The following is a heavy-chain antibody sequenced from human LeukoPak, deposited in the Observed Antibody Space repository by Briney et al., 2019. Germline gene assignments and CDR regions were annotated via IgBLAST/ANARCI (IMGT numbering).Heavy chain of an antibody. J-gene: IGHJ3*02. V-gene: IGHV4-39*01. CDR2: IYYSGST. Sequence: SETLSLTCTVSGGSISSSSYYWGWMRQPPGKGLEWIGSIYYSGSTYYNPSLKSRVTISVDTSKNQFSLRLSSVTAADTAVYYCATPGRSYALSAFDIRGQGSMVTVSS. CDR3: ATPGRSYALSAFDI. D-gene: IGHD1-14*01. CDR1: GGSISSSSYY.